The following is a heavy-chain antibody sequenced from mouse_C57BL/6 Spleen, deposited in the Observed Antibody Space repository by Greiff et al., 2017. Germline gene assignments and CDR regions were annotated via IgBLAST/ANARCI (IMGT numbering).Heavy chain of an antibody. J-gene: IGHJ2*01. Sequence: VQLQQSGPGLVQPSQRLSITCTVSGFSLTSYGVHWVRQSPGKGLEWLGVIWSGGSTDYNAAFISRLGISMDNSKIQVFFKMNILQADDTAIYYCASSTLSYYDSRLDYWGQGTTLTVSS. CDR1: GFSLTSYG. V-gene: IGHV2-2*01. CDR3: ASSTLSYYDSRLDY. D-gene: IGHD1-1*01. CDR2: IWSGGST.